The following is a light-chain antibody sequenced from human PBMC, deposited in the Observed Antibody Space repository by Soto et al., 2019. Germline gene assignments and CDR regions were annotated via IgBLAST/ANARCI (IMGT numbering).Light chain of an antibody. CDR3: AAWDDILNDVL. J-gene: IGLJ2*01. CDR1: SSNIGSNT. V-gene: IGLV1-44*01. Sequence: QSVLTQPPSASGTPGQRVIISCSGSSSNIGSNTVNWYQQIPGTAPKLLIYSYNQRPSGVPDRFSGSKSDTSASLAISGLQSEDEAEYYCAAWDDILNDVLFGGGTKLTVL. CDR2: SYN.